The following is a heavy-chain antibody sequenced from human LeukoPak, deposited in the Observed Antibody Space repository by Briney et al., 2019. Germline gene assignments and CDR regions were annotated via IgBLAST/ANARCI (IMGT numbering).Heavy chain of an antibody. CDR1: GFTFSSYA. V-gene: IGHV3-30*04. CDR2: ISYDGSNK. J-gene: IGHJ6*03. Sequence: SGRSLRLSCAASGFTFSSYAMHWVRQAPGKGLEWVAVISYDGSNKYYADSVKGRFTISRDNSKNTLYLQMNSLRAEDTAVYYCARRNSRGYYYYYMDVWGKGTTVTVSS. CDR3: ARRNSRGYYYYYMDV. D-gene: IGHD4-23*01.